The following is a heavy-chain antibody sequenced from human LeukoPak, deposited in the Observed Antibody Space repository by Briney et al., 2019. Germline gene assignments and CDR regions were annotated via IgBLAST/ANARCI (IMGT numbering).Heavy chain of an antibody. CDR3: TTGDPMVRGVLDY. CDR2: IKSKTDGGTT. CDR1: GFTFSNAW. D-gene: IGHD3-10*01. Sequence: PGGSLRLSCAASGFTFSNAWMSWVRQAPGKGLEWVGRIKSKTDGGTTDYAAPVKGRFTISRDDSKNTLYPQMNSLKTEDTAVYYCTTGDPMVRGVLDYWGQGTLVTVPS. J-gene: IGHJ4*02. V-gene: IGHV3-15*01.